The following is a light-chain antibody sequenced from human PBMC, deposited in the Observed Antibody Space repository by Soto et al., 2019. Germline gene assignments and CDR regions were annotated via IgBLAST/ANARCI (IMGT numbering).Light chain of an antibody. V-gene: IGKV1-9*01. CDR1: QGISSY. CDR2: AAS. CDR3: QHLNSFPSWT. Sequence: DIQLTQSPSFMSASVGDRVTITCRASQGISSYLAWYQQKPGKAPKLLIYAASTLQSGVPSRFSGSGSGTEFTLTISSLQPEDFATYYCQHLNSFPSWTFGQGTKVDTK. J-gene: IGKJ1*01.